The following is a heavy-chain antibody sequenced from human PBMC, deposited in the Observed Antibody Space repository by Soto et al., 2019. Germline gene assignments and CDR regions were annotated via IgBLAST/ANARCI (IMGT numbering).Heavy chain of an antibody. Sequence: QITLKESGPTLVKPTQTVTLTCDFSGFSLTTSGVGVGWIRQPPGKDLEWLALINWDDERRYSPSLKSRLTITKDTSKNQVVLTMTNMAPVDTATYYCAHKGRMDWFDPWGQGTLVTVSS. CDR2: INWDDER. J-gene: IGHJ5*02. V-gene: IGHV2-5*02. CDR3: AHKGRMDWFDP. CDR1: GFSLTTSGVG. D-gene: IGHD2-8*01.